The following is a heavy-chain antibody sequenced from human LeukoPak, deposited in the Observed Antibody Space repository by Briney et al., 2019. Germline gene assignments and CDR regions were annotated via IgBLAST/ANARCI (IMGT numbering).Heavy chain of an antibody. V-gene: IGHV3-7*01. CDR2: MKGDGSEI. CDR3: ARPGYTAGYDI. Sequence: GGSLRLSCAASGFTFSTYWMTWVRQAPGKGLEWVANMKGDGSEIYYVDSVKGRFTISRDNAKNLLYLQMNSPRAEDTAVYYCARPGYTAGYDIWGQGTLVTVSS. J-gene: IGHJ3*02. D-gene: IGHD3-9*01. CDR1: GFTFSTYW.